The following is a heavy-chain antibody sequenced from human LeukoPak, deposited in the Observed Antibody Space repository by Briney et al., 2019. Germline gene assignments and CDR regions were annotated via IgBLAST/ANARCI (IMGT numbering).Heavy chain of an antibody. CDR3: ARSGFGVLYYYGMDV. J-gene: IGHJ6*02. V-gene: IGHV3-66*01. CDR2: IYSGDST. Sequence: GGSLRLSCAASGFTVSSNYMSWVRQAPGKGLVWVSIIYSGDSTYYADYVKGRFTISRDNSKNTLWLQMNSLRAEDTAVYYCARSGFGVLYYYGMDVWGQGTTVTVSS. D-gene: IGHD3-10*01. CDR1: GFTVSSNY.